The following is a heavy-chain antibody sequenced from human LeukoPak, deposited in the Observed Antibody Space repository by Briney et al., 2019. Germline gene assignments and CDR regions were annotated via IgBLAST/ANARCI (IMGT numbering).Heavy chain of an antibody. CDR3: ARVGGSIVPYYCYMDV. V-gene: IGHV4-38-2*02. D-gene: IGHD1-26*01. CDR2: IYYSGST. J-gene: IGHJ6*03. CDR1: GYSISSGYY. Sequence: PSETLSLTCTVSGYSISSGYYWGWIRQPPGKGLEWIGNIYYSGSTYYNPSLKSRVTISVDTSKNQFSLKLSSVTAADTAAYYCARVGGSIVPYYCYMDVWGKGTTVTVSS.